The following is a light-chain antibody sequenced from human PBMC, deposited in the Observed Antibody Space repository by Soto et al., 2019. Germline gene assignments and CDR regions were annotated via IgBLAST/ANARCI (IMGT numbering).Light chain of an antibody. Sequence: EIVMTQSPATLSVSPGERATLSCRASQSISNSLAWYQQKPGQAPSLLIYGASTRATGIPARFSGSGSGTEFTLTISRLQSEESAVYCCQQYNNWPPRTFGQGTKLEIK. J-gene: IGKJ2*01. CDR2: GAS. CDR3: QQYNNWPPRT. V-gene: IGKV3-15*01. CDR1: QSISNS.